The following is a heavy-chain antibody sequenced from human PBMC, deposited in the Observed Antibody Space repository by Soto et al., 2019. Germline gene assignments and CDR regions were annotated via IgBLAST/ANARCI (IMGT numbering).Heavy chain of an antibody. V-gene: IGHV3-74*01. CDR3: ARDPIGRRHRLRYFDWPN. J-gene: IGHJ4*02. CDR2: INSDGSST. Sequence: EVQLVESGGGLVQPGGSLRLSCAASGFTFSSYWMHWVRQAPGKGLVWVSRINSDGSSTSYADSVKGRFTISRDNAKNTLYLQMNSLRAEDTAVYYCARDPIGRRHRLRYFDWPNWGQGTLVTVSS. CDR1: GFTFSSYW. D-gene: IGHD3-9*01.